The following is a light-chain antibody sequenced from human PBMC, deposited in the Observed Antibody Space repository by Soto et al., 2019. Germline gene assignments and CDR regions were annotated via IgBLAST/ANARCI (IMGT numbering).Light chain of an antibody. CDR2: YDS. V-gene: IGLV3-21*04. CDR3: QMWDSSSDHVV. CDR1: NIGSKS. Sequence: SYELTQPPSVSVAPGKTARVTCGGNNIGSKSVHWYQQKPGQAPVLVIYYDSDRPSGIPERFSGSNSGNTATLNISRVEAGDEADYYCQMWDSSSDHVVFGGGTKLTVL. J-gene: IGLJ2*01.